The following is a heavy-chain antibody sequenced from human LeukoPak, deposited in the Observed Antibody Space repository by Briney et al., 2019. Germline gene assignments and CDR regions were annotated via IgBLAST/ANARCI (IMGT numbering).Heavy chain of an antibody. CDR1: GGSISGYY. D-gene: IGHD3-10*01. CDR3: ARITMVRGASGMVYYYYYMDV. V-gene: IGHV4-39*01. CDR2: IYYSGST. Sequence: PSETLSLTCTVSGGSISGYYWTWIRQPPGKGLEWIGSIYYSGSTYYNPSLKSRVTISADTSKNQFSLKLSSVTAADTAVYYCARITMVRGASGMVYYYYYMDVWGKGTTVTISS. J-gene: IGHJ6*03.